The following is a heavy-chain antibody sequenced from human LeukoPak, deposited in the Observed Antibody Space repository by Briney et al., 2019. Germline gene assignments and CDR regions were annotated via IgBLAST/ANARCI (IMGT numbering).Heavy chain of an antibody. V-gene: IGHV3-43D*04. J-gene: IGHJ4*02. CDR2: IRWDGANT. Sequence: GGSLRLSCAASGFRFDDYAMHWVRQAPRKGVVGLSLIRWDGANTYYADSVNSRFTMSRDNSKNSLYLKMNSLRPEDTSLYFCARGTGSNSRVFDYWGQGTLVTVSS. CDR1: GFRFDDYA. D-gene: IGHD3-10*01. CDR3: ARGTGSNSRVFDY.